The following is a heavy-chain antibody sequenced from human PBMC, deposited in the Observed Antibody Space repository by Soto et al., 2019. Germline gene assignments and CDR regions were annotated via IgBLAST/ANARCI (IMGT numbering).Heavy chain of an antibody. D-gene: IGHD4-17*01. CDR1: GCKFISYG. CDR3: AKGGLLRSFDY. CDR2: ISGSGGSK. Sequence: GGSLRVSRAAAGCKFISYGGSWVRQAPGKGLEWVSAISGSGGSKYYADSVKGRFTISRDNSKNTLYLQMNSLRDEDTAVYYCAKGGLLRSFDYWGQGTLVTVSS. V-gene: IGHV3-23*01. J-gene: IGHJ4*02.